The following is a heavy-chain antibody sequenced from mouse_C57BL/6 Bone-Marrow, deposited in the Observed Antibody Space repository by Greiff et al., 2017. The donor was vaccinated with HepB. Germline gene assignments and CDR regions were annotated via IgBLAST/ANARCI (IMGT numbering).Heavy chain of an antibody. V-gene: IGHV1-81*01. J-gene: IGHJ1*03. CDR1: GYTFTSYG. CDR3: ARLIYYYGSWYFDV. CDR2: IYPRSGNT. D-gene: IGHD1-1*01. Sequence: VQLQQSGAELARPGASVKLSCKASGYTFTSYGISWVKQRTGQGLEWIGEIYPRSGNTYYNEKFKSKATLTVDTSSSTAYMQLSSLTSEDSAVYYCARLIYYYGSWYFDVWGTGTTVTVSS.